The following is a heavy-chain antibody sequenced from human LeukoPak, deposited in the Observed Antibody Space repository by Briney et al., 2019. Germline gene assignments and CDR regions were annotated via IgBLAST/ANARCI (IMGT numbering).Heavy chain of an antibody. CDR1: GFTFSSYS. Sequence: TGGSLRLSCAASGFTFSSYSMNWVRQAPGKGLEWVSSISSSSGYIYYADSVKGRFTISRDNAKNSLYLQMNSLRAEDTAVYYCARGRDSSGYLRDAFDIWGQGTMVTVSS. CDR3: ARGRDSSGYLRDAFDI. CDR2: ISSSSGYI. J-gene: IGHJ3*02. D-gene: IGHD3-22*01. V-gene: IGHV3-21*01.